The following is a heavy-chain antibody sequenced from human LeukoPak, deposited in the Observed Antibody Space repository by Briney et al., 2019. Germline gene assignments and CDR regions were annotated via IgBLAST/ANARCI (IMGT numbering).Heavy chain of an antibody. J-gene: IGHJ4*02. CDR2: IYYSGST. V-gene: IGHV4-39*01. CDR3: ARLGTSSRGSDY. Sequence: PSETLSLTCTVSGGSISSSSYYWGWIRQPPGKGLEWIVSIYYSGSTYYNPSLKSRVTISVDTSKNQFSLKLSSVTAADTAVYYCARLGTSSRGSDYWGQGTLVTVSS. D-gene: IGHD6-13*01. CDR1: GGSISSSSYY.